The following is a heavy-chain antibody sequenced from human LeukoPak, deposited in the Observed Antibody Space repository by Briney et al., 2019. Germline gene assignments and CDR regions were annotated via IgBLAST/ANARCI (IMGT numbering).Heavy chain of an antibody. CDR2: IYYSGST. J-gene: IGHJ4*02. Sequence: SQTLSLTCSVSGGSISSGGYYWSWIRQHPGKGLEWIGYIYYSGSTYYNPSLRSRVTISVDTSKSQFSLKLSSVTAADTAVYYCARVVETYSSIWDLYLDYWGQGTLVTVSS. CDR1: GGSISSGGYY. CDR3: ARVVETYSSIWDLYLDY. V-gene: IGHV4-31*03. D-gene: IGHD6-13*01.